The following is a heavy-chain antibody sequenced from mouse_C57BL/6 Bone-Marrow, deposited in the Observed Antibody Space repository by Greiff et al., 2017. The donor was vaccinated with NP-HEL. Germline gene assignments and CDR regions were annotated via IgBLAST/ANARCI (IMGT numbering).Heavy chain of an antibody. CDR1: GYTFTSYW. CDR2: IDPSDSYT. D-gene: IGHD1-1*01. Sequence: QVQLQQPGAELVMPGASVKLSCKASGYTFTSYWMHWVKQRPGQGLEWIGEIDPSDSYTNYNQKFKGKSTLTVDKSSSTAYMQLSSLTSEDSAVYYCAHLLLRYGAMDYWGQGTSVTVSP. CDR3: AHLLLRYGAMDY. V-gene: IGHV1-69*01. J-gene: IGHJ4*01.